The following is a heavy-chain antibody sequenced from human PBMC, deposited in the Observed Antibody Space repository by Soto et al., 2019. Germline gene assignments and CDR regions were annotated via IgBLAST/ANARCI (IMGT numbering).Heavy chain of an antibody. V-gene: IGHV4-39*07. D-gene: IGHD4-17*01. Sequence: LETLPLTWTVSGGSISSSSYYWGWIRQPPGKGLEWIGSIYYSGSTNYNPSLKSRVTISVDTSKNQFSLKLSSVTAADTAVYYCAADVGGYIYGLARHWGPGTLVTVSS. CDR2: IYYSGST. CDR3: AADVGGYIYGLARH. CDR1: GGSISSSSYY. J-gene: IGHJ4*02.